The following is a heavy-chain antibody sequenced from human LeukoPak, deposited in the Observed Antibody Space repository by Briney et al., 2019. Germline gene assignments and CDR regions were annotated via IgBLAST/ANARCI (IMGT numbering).Heavy chain of an antibody. D-gene: IGHD1-26*01. J-gene: IGHJ6*03. Sequence: GGPLRLSCAASGFTFSSYGMHWVRQAPGKGLEWVAFIRYDGSNKYYADSVKGRFTISRDNSKKMLYLQMNSLRAEDTAVYYCAKGIRRLVGTIPGLRRDHYMDVWGKGTTVTVSS. CDR2: IRYDGSNK. CDR1: GFTFSSYG. V-gene: IGHV3-30*02. CDR3: AKGIRRLVGTIPGLRRDHYMDV.